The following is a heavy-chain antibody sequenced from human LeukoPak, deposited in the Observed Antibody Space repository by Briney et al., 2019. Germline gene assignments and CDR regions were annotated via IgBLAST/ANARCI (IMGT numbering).Heavy chain of an antibody. CDR1: GSTVSSNY. CDR2: IRSSGSTI. V-gene: IGHV3-48*03. J-gene: IGHJ4*02. CDR3: ARDFGRWYFDY. Sequence: PGGSLRLSCAASGSTVSSNYMNWVRQAPGKGLEWVSYIRSSGSTIYYADSVKGRFTISRDNAKNSLYLQMNSLRAEDTAVYYCARDFGRWYFDYWGQGTLVTVSS. D-gene: IGHD4-23*01.